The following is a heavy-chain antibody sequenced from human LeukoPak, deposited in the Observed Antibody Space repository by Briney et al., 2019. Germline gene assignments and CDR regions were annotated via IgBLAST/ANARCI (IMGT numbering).Heavy chain of an antibody. CDR3: ARGHQXRSXPPXXXXI. D-gene: IGHD5-24*01. V-gene: IGHV3-30-3*01. Sequence: GGSLRLSCAASGFTFSSYAMHWVRQAPGKGLEWVAVISYDGSNKYYADSVKGRFTISRDNSKNTLYLQMNSLRAEDTAVYYCARGHQXRSXPPXXXXIWGXGXMXTVSS. J-gene: IGHJ3*02. CDR1: GFTFSSYA. CDR2: ISYDGSNK.